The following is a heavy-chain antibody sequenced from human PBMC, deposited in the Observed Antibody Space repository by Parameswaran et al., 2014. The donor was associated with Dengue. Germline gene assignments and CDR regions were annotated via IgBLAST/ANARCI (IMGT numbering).Heavy chain of an antibody. CDR3: ARVASRVVVVAAIRNWFDP. Sequence: VRQAPGKGLEWIGEINHSGSTNYNPSLKSRVTISVDTSKNQFSLKLSSVTAADTAVYYCARVASRVVVVAAIRNWFDPWGQGTLVTVSS. CDR2: INHSGST. J-gene: IGHJ5*02. V-gene: IGHV4-34*01. D-gene: IGHD2-15*01.